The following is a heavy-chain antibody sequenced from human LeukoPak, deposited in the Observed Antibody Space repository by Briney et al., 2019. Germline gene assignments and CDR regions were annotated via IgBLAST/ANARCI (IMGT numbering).Heavy chain of an antibody. D-gene: IGHD3-22*01. Sequence: PGGSLRLSCAASGFTLSSYAMSCVRQAPGKGLECVSSITSSGAATYYADSVKGRFTISRDNSDNTLYLHMNSLRAEDTAVYYCAKDRPNYYGSNGHYYKLNGDCWGQGTLVTVSS. J-gene: IGHJ4*02. CDR3: AKDRPNYYGSNGHYYKLNGDC. CDR2: ITSSGAAT. V-gene: IGHV3-23*01. CDR1: GFTLSSYA.